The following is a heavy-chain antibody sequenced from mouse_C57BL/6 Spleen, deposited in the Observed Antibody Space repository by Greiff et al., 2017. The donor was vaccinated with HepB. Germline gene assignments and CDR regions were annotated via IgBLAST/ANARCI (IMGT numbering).Heavy chain of an antibody. J-gene: IGHJ1*03. D-gene: IGHD1-1*01. CDR2: IYPSDSET. Sequence: QVQLKQPGAELVRPGSSVKLSCKASGYTFTSYWMDWVKQRPGQGLEWIGNIYPSDSETHYNQKFKDKGTLTVDKSSSTAYMQLRSLTSEDSAVYYCARDGSSPLYFDVWGTGTTVTVSS. CDR3: ARDGSSPLYFDV. CDR1: GYTFTSYW. V-gene: IGHV1-61*01.